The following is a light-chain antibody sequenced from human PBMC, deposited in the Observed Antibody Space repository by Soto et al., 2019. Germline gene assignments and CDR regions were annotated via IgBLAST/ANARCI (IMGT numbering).Light chain of an antibody. Sequence: EIVMTKSPATLSVSPGERATLSSRASQSVSSNLAWYQQKPGQAPGLLIYGASTRATVIPARFSGSGSGTEFTLTISSLQSEDFAVYYCQQYNNWPTWTFGQGTKVESK. V-gene: IGKV3-15*01. CDR3: QQYNNWPTWT. J-gene: IGKJ1*01. CDR2: GAS. CDR1: QSVSSN.